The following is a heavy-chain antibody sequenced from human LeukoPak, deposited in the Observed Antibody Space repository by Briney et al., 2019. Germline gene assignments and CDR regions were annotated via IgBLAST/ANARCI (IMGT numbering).Heavy chain of an antibody. CDR2: IYYSGST. CDR3: ASTSGSYRFYYYYYYMDV. J-gene: IGHJ6*03. D-gene: IGHD1-26*01. CDR1: GGSISSSSYY. V-gene: IGHV4-39*07. Sequence: SETLSLTCTVSGGSISSSSYYWGWIRQPPGEGLEWIGSIYYSGSTYYNPSLKSRVTISVDTSKNQFSLKLSSVTAADTAVYYCASTSGSYRFYYYYYYMDVWGKGTTVTVSS.